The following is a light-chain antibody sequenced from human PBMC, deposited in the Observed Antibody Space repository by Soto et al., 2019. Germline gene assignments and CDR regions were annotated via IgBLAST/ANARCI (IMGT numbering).Light chain of an antibody. J-gene: IGLJ1*01. V-gene: IGLV2-8*01. CDR1: SSDVGGYNY. CDR2: EVN. CDR3: SSYAGSSNV. Sequence: QSVLTQPPSASGSPGQSVAISCTGTSSDVGGYNYVSWYQQLPGKAPKLMIYEVNKRPSGVPDRFSGSKSGNTASLTVSGLQAEDEADYYCSSYAGSSNVFGTGTKVTV.